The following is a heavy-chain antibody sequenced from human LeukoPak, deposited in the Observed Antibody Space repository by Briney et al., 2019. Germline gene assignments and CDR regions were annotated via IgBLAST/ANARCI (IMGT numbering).Heavy chain of an antibody. CDR1: VYTFTGYY. V-gene: IGHV1-2*02. CDR3: ARREQWLVRGSSSYFDY. D-gene: IGHD6-19*01. J-gene: IGHJ4*02. CDR2: INPNSGGT. Sequence: ASVKVSCKSSVYTFTGYYMHWVRQAPGQGLEWMGWINPNSGGTNYAQKFQGRVTMTRDTSISTAYMELSRLRSDDTAVYYCARREQWLVRGSSSYFDYWGQGTLVTVSS.